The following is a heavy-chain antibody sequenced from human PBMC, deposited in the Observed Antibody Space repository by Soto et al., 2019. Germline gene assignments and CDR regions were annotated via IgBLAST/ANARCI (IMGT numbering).Heavy chain of an antibody. Sequence: EVQLLDSGGGLVQPGGSLGLSCAASGFTFNNYAMNWVRQAPGMGLEGVATISNTGRGIYSENSVKGRFTISRDNSKNTLYLQMSSLRVEDTAVYYCAKDRLAGNFDYWGQGTQVTVSS. J-gene: IGHJ4*02. CDR3: AKDRLAGNFDY. V-gene: IGHV3-23*01. CDR1: GFTFNNYA. CDR2: ISNTGRGI.